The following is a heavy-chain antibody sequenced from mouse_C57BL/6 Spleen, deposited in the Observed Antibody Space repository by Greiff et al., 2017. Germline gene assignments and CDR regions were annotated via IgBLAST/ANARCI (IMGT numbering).Heavy chain of an antibody. D-gene: IGHD2-2*01. J-gene: IGHJ4*01. CDR2: LDPETGGT. Sequence: ESGAELVRPGASVTLSCKASGYTFTDYEMHWVKPTPVHGLEWIGALDPETGGTAYNQKFKGKAILTADKSSSTAYMELRSLTSEDSAVYYCTRWGYDEDYWGQGTSVTVSS. V-gene: IGHV1-15*01. CDR1: GYTFTDYE. CDR3: TRWGYDEDY.